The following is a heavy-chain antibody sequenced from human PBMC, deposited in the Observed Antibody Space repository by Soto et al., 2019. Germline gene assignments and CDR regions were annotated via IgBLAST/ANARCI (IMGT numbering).Heavy chain of an antibody. CDR2: IKQDGSEK. CDR3: ARWFTYGNFDYFDY. V-gene: IGHV3-7*01. D-gene: IGHD3-10*01. Sequence: GGSLRLSCAASGFTFSSYWMSWVRQAPGKGLEWVANIKQDGSEKYYVDSVKGRFTISRDNAKNSLYLQMNSLRAEDTAIYYCARWFTYGNFDYFDYWGQGSQVTVSS. CDR1: GFTFSSYW. J-gene: IGHJ4*02.